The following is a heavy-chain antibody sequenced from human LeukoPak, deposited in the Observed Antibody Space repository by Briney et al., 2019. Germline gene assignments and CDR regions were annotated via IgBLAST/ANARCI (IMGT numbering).Heavy chain of an antibody. V-gene: IGHV3-30*18. CDR3: AKPYYYDRSGSGVNHFGY. CDR2: ISYDGSRE. D-gene: IGHD3-22*01. CDR1: GFTFSSYG. Sequence: PGRSLRLSCAASGFTFSSYGIHWVRQAPGKGLEWVAVISYDGSREYYADSVKGRFTISRDNSKNTLYLQMNSLRAEDTAVYYCAKPYYYDRSGSGVNHFGYWGQGTLVTVSS. J-gene: IGHJ4*02.